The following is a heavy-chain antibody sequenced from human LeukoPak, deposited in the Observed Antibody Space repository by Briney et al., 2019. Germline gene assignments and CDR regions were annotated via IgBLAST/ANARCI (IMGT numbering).Heavy chain of an antibody. CDR3: ARADHFGSGYFDY. V-gene: IGHV4-38-2*01. CDR2: IYHSGGT. CDR1: GYSISSGYY. J-gene: IGHJ4*02. D-gene: IGHD3-3*02. Sequence: SETLSLTCAVSGYSISSGYYWGWIRQPPGKGREWIGSIYHSGGTYYNPSLKSRVPISVDTSKNQFSLKLSSVTAADTAVYYCARADHFGSGYFDYWGQGTLVTVSS.